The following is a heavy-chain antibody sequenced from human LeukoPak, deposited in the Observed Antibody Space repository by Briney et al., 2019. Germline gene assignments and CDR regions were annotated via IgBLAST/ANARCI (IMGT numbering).Heavy chain of an antibody. V-gene: IGHV1-18*01. D-gene: IGHD3-3*01. CDR2: ISAYNGNT. J-gene: IGHJ4*02. CDR3: ARENDDFWSALDY. CDR1: GYTFTSCS. Sequence: GASVKVSCKASGYTFTSCSISWLRQAPGQGLEWMVWISAYNGNTNYAQKLQGRVTMTPDTSTSTAYMELRSVSSDDTAVYYCARENDDFWSALDYWGQGTLVTVSS.